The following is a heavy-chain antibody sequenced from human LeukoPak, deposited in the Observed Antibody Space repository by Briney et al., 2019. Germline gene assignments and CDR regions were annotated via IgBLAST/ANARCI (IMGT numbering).Heavy chain of an antibody. D-gene: IGHD3-10*01. Sequence: GGSLRLSCAASGFTFSGSALHWVRQASGKGLEWVGRIRSTANGYATAYAASVKGRFTISRDESKNTAYLQMDSLKTEDTAVYYCTGNYYGSGSYADFDYWGQGTLVTVSS. J-gene: IGHJ4*02. CDR2: IRSTANGYAT. V-gene: IGHV3-73*01. CDR3: TGNYYGSGSYADFDY. CDR1: GFTFSGSA.